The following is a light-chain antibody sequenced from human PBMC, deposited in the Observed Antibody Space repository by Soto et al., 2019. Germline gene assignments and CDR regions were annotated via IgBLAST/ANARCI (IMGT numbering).Light chain of an antibody. CDR2: GAS. V-gene: IGKV3-20*01. Sequence: EIVLTQSPGTLSLSPGERATLSCRASQSVSSSYLAWYQQKPGQAPRLLIYGASGRATGIPDRFSGSGSGTDFTLTISRLEPEDFAVYYCQQYGSSSFTFGPGNKVDIK. CDR1: QSVSSSY. CDR3: QQYGSSSFT. J-gene: IGKJ3*01.